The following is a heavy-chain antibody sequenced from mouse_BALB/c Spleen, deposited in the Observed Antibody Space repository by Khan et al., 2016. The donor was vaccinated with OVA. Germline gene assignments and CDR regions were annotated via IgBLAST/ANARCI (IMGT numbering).Heavy chain of an antibody. CDR2: ISYSGVT. CDR3: AKGNYFGYYFDY. Sequence: EVKVEESGPGLVKPSQSLSLTCTVTGYSITSGYAWNWIRQFPGNKLEWMGYISYSGVTSYTPSLKSRISITRDTSKNQFFLQLNSVTTEDPATYYCAKGNYFGYYFDYWGQGTTLTVSS. D-gene: IGHD1-1*01. V-gene: IGHV3-2*02. J-gene: IGHJ2*01. CDR1: GYSITSGYA.